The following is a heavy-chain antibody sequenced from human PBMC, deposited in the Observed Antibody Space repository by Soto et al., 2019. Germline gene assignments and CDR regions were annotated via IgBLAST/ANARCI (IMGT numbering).Heavy chain of an antibody. Sequence: VASVKVSCKASGYIFNHYGINWVRQAPGQGLEWAGWIAPFKGKTNSLQRLQDRISMTIETSTNTAYLEVTRLTSDDTGVYYCAREGGSSTYYPLELDYWGQGTLVTVSS. J-gene: IGHJ4*02. CDR2: IAPFKGKT. V-gene: IGHV1-18*04. CDR1: GYIFNHYG. CDR3: AREGGSSTYYPLELDY. D-gene: IGHD2-2*01.